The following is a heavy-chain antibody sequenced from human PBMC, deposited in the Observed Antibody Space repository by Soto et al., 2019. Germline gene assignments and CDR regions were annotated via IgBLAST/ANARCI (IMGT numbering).Heavy chain of an antibody. Sequence: GGSLRLSCAASGFTFSSYEMNRVRQAPGKGLEWVSYISSSGSTIYYADSVKGRFTISRDNAKNSLYLQMNSLRAGDTAVYYCASLGRITIFGVAPWYFDYWGQGTLVTVSS. CDR3: ASLGRITIFGVAPWYFDY. J-gene: IGHJ4*02. CDR1: GFTFSSYE. V-gene: IGHV3-48*03. D-gene: IGHD3-3*01. CDR2: ISSSGSTI.